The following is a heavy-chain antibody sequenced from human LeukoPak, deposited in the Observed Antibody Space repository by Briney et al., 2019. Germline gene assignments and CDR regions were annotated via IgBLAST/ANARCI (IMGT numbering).Heavy chain of an antibody. V-gene: IGHV4-39*01. CDR1: GGSISSSSYY. Sequence: PSETLSLTCTVSGGSISSSSYYWGWIRQPPGKGLEWIGSIYYSGSTYYNPSLKSRVTISVDTSKIQLSLKLSSVTAADTAVYYCARHVSRYGGNKDAFDIWGQGTMVTVSS. D-gene: IGHD4-23*01. CDR3: ARHVSRYGGNKDAFDI. J-gene: IGHJ3*02. CDR2: IYYSGST.